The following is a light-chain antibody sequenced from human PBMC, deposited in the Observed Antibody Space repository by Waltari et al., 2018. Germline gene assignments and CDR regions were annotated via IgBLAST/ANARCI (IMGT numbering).Light chain of an antibody. CDR3: SSYTTHTPVV. J-gene: IGLJ3*02. V-gene: IGLV2-23*02. CDR2: EVN. CDR1: SNDVGLYNL. Sequence: QSALTQPASVSGSPGQSITLPCTGTSNDVGLYNLVPWYQHHPGKVPTLIIYEVNRRPSGVSNRFSGSKSGNTASLTVSGLLAEDEADYFCSSYTTHTPVVFGGGTKLTVL.